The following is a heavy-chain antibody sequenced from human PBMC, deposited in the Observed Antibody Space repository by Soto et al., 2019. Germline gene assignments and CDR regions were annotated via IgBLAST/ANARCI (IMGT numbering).Heavy chain of an antibody. CDR3: ARDERRDGYNLDY. D-gene: IGHD5-12*01. J-gene: IGHJ4*02. CDR1: GDTFSSYA. CDR2: IIPIFGTA. Sequence: SVKVSCKASGDTFSSYAISWVRQAPGQGLEWMGGIIPIFGTANYAQKFQGRVTITADESTSTAYMELSSLRSEDTAVYYCARDERRDGYNLDYWGQGTLVTVSS. V-gene: IGHV1-69*13.